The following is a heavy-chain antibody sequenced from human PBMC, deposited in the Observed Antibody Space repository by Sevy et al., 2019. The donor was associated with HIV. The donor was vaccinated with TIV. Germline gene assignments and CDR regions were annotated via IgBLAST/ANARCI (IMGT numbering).Heavy chain of an antibody. Sequence: ASVKVSCKASGGTFSSYAISWVRQAPGQGLEWMGGIIPIFGTANYAQKFQGRVTITADESTGTAYMELSSLRSEDTAVYYCARAGGSGWYRGYYFDYWGQGTLVTVSS. D-gene: IGHD6-19*01. CDR1: GGTFSSYA. J-gene: IGHJ4*02. CDR3: ARAGGSGWYRGYYFDY. CDR2: IIPIFGTA. V-gene: IGHV1-69*13.